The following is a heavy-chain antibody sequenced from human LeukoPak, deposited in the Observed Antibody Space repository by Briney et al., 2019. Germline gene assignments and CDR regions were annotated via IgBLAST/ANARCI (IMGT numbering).Heavy chain of an antibody. J-gene: IGHJ3*02. CDR1: GYSFTSYW. V-gene: IGHV5-51*01. CDR2: IYPGDSDT. D-gene: IGHD6-19*01. Sequence: PGESLKISCKGHGYSFTSYWIGWVRQMPGKGLEWMGIIYPGDSDTRYSPSFQGQVTISADKSISTAYLQWSSLKASDTAMYYCARQRYSSGWYDAFDIWGQGTMVTVSS. CDR3: ARQRYSSGWYDAFDI.